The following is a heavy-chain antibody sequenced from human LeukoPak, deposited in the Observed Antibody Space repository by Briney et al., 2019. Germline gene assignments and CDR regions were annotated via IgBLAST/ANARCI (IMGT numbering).Heavy chain of an antibody. J-gene: IGHJ2*01. V-gene: IGHV1-3*01. CDR2: INPTNEKT. Sequence: ASVKVSCKASGFTFRNYGMHWVRQAPGQRLEWMGWINPTNEKTKYSEKFQGRVTISRDTGASTVYMELSSLRSEDTAIYYCARDHRTESDGYYFVNELWYFDLWGRGTLVTVSP. D-gene: IGHD3-22*01. CDR1: GFTFRNYG. CDR3: ARDHRTESDGYYFVNELWYFDL.